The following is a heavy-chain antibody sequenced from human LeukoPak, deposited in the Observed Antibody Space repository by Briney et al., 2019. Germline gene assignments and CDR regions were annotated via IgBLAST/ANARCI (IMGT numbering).Heavy chain of an antibody. CDR2: IYHSGST. V-gene: IGHV4-38-2*02. CDR3: ARDPFGEGGINY. Sequence: SETLSLTCTVSGYSISSGYYWGWIRPPPGKGLEWIGSIYHSGSTYYNPSLKSRVTISVDTSKDQFSLKLTSVTAADTAVYYCARDPFGEGGINYWGQGTLVTVSS. CDR1: GYSISSGYY. D-gene: IGHD3-10*01. J-gene: IGHJ4*02.